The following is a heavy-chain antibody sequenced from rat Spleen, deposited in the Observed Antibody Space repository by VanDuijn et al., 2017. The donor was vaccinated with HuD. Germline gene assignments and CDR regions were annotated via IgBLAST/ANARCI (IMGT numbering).Heavy chain of an antibody. Sequence: QVQLKESGPGLVQPSQTLSLTCTVSGFSLTSYTVRWVRQPPGKGLEWIAAISSGGSTYYNSALKSRLSISRDTSKSQVFLKVNNLQTEDTAMYFCARSDYSSPYYFDYWGQGVMVTVSS. J-gene: IGHJ2*01. CDR2: ISSGGST. D-gene: IGHD1-2*01. CDR3: ARSDYSSPYYFDY. CDR1: GFSLTSYT. V-gene: IGHV2-6*01.